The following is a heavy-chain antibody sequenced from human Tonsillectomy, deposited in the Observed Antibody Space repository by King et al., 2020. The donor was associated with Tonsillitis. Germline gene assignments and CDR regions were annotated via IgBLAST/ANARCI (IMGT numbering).Heavy chain of an antibody. J-gene: IGHJ6*03. D-gene: IGHD6-19*01. CDR3: AKGAVAGPFFYYYMDV. Sequence: VQLVQSGAEVKKPGSSVKVSCKASGGTFSSYGISWVRQAPGHGLEWMGGINPVFATTNYAQKFQGRVTITAEKSATTAYMELNSLSSEDTAMYYCAKGAVAGPFFYYYMDVWGKGTTVTVS. CDR1: GGTFSSYG. V-gene: IGHV1-69*06. CDR2: INPVFATT.